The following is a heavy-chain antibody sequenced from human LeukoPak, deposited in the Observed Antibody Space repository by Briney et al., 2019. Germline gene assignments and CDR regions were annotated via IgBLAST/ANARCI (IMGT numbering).Heavy chain of an antibody. CDR1: GGSISSGGYY. CDR3: ARDAPAGGKPEYFFDY. Sequence: SETLSLTCTVPGGSISSGGYYWSWIRQPPGKGLEWIGYIYHSGSTYYNPSLKSRVTISVDRSKNQFSLKLSSVTAADTAVYYCARDAPAGGKPEYFFDYWGQGTLVTVSS. CDR2: IYHSGST. V-gene: IGHV4-30-2*01. J-gene: IGHJ4*02.